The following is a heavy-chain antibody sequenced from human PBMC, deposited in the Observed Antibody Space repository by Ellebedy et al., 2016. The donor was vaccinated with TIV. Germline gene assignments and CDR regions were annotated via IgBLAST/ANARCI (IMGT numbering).Heavy chain of an antibody. D-gene: IGHD3-10*01. V-gene: IGHV6-1*01. J-gene: IGHJ4*02. CDR1: GDSVSGNSAA. CDR2: TFYRSKWYN. Sequence: SQTLSLTXXISGDSVSGNSAAWNWIRQSPLRGLEWLGRTFYRSKWYNDYAVSVQGRITINPDTSKNQFSLQLNSVTPEDTAVYYCAREIALVRGVINPLDYWGQGTLVTVSS. CDR3: AREIALVRGVINPLDY.